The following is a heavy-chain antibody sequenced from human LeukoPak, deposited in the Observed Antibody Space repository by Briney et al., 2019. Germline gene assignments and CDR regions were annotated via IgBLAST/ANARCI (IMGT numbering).Heavy chain of an antibody. J-gene: IGHJ5*02. CDR3: ARISGWYGWFDP. Sequence: ASVKVSCKASGYTFTGYYMHWVRQAPGQGFEWMGWINPNSGGTNYAQKFQGRVTMTRDTSISTAYMELSRLRSDDTAVYYCARISGWYGWFDPWGQGTLVTVSS. V-gene: IGHV1-2*02. CDR1: GYTFTGYY. D-gene: IGHD6-19*01. CDR2: INPNSGGT.